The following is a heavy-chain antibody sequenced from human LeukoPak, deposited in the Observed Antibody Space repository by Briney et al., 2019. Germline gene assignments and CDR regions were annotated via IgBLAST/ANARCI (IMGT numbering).Heavy chain of an antibody. CDR3: ARVLTGAYDY. Sequence: ASVQVSCKASGYTFTGYYMHWVRRAPGQGREWMGWINPNSGGTNYAQKFQGRVTMTRDTSISTAYMELSRLRSDDTAVYYCARVLTGAYDYWGQGTLVTVSS. D-gene: IGHD1-14*01. J-gene: IGHJ4*02. CDR1: GYTFTGYY. V-gene: IGHV1-2*02. CDR2: INPNSGGT.